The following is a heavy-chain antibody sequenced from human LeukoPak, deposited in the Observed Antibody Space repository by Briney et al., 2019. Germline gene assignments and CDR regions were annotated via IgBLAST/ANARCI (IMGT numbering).Heavy chain of an antibody. V-gene: IGHV1-69*13. CDR3: ASYYGSGSPLDY. CDR2: IIPIFGTA. D-gene: IGHD3-10*01. Sequence: ASVKVSCKASGGTFSSYAISWVRQAPGQGLEWMGGIIPIFGTANYAQKFQGRVAITADESTSTAYMELSSLRSEDTAVYYCASYYGSGSPLDYWGQGTLVTVSS. J-gene: IGHJ4*02. CDR1: GGTFSSYA.